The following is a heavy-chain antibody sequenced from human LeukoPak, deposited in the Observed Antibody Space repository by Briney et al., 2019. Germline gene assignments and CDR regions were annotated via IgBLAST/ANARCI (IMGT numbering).Heavy chain of an antibody. V-gene: IGHV1-3*01. J-gene: IGHJ3*02. CDR1: GYTFTSYA. CDR2: INAGNGNT. CDR3: ARVLLGTNDAFDI. Sequence: ASVKVSCKASGYTFTSYAMHWVRQAPGQRLEWVGWINAGNGNTKYSQKFQGRVTITRDTSASTAYMELSSLRSEDTAVYYCARVLLGTNDAFDIWGQGTMVTVSS. D-gene: IGHD3-10*01.